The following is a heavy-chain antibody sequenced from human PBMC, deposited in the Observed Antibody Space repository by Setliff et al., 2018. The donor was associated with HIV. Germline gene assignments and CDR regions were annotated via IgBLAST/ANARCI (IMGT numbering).Heavy chain of an antibody. J-gene: IGHJ5*01. D-gene: IGHD3-16*01. V-gene: IGHV7-4-1*02. CDR2: INTDSGTP. CDR1: ADTFTNCL. CDR3: ARGDHDVWGADSYFFDS. Sequence: ASVKVSCKASADTFTNCLINWVRQAPGQGLEWMGWINTDSGTPTYAQAFTGRFVFTLDTSVSTAFLQITSLKAEGTAVYYCARGDHDVWGADSYFFDSWGQGTLVTVSS.